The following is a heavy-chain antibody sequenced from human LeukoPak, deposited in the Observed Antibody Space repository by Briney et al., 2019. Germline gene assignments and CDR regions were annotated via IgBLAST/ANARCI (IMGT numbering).Heavy chain of an antibody. D-gene: IGHD3-10*01. CDR1: GYTFTRYY. CDR3: AISSGYYGSGSFYGGPFVY. V-gene: IGHV1-2*04. J-gene: IGHJ4*02. Sequence: ASVKVSCNASGYTFTRYYMHWVRHAPGQGLEWMGWINPNSGGTNYAQKFQGWVTMTRDTSISTAYMELSRLRSEDTAVYYCAISSGYYGSGSFYGGPFVYWGQGTLVTVSS. CDR2: INPNSGGT.